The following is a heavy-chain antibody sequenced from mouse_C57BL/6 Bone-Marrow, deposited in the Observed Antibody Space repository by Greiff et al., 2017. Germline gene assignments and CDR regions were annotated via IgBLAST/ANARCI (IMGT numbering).Heavy chain of an antibody. CDR1: GYSFTGYY. Sequence: EVKVEASGPELVKPGASVKISCQASGYSFTGYYMNWVKQSPEKSLEWIGEINPSTGGTTYNQKFKAKATLTVDKSSSTAYMQLKSLTSEDSAVYYWARSRGYYGYWGQGTTLTVSS. V-gene: IGHV1-42*01. CDR2: INPSTGGT. D-gene: IGHD1-1*01. CDR3: ARSRGYYGY. J-gene: IGHJ2*01.